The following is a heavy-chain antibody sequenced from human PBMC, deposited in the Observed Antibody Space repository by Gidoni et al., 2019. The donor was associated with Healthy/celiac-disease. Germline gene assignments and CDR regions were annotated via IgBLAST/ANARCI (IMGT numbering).Heavy chain of an antibody. CDR3: ASLIRGESGGRFDY. J-gene: IGHJ4*02. D-gene: IGHD2-15*01. Sequence: QVQLQESGPGLVKPSETLSLTCTVSGGSISSYYWSWIRQPPGKGLEWIGYIYYSGSTNYNPSLKSRVTISVDTSKNQFSLKLSSVTAADTAVYYCASLIRGESGGRFDYWGQGTLVTVSS. V-gene: IGHV4-59*01. CDR2: IYYSGST. CDR1: GGSISSYY.